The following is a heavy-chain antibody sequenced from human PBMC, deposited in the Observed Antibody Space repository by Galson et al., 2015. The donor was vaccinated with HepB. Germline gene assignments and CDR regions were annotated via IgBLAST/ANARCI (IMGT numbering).Heavy chain of an antibody. CDR3: ARERVAGPKTWLDP. CDR2: INPSSGSK. J-gene: IGHJ5*02. Sequence: VKVSCKASGYTFTNYFIHWVRQAPGQGLEWMGVINPSSGSKTYAQNFQGRVTMTRDTSTSTVYMELSSLRSEDTAVYYCARERVAGPKTWLDPWGPGGLVTVSS. D-gene: IGHD6-19*01. CDR1: GYTFTNYF. V-gene: IGHV1-46*01.